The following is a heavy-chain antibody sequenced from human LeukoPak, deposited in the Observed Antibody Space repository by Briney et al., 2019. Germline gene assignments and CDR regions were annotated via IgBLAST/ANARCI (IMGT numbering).Heavy chain of an antibody. V-gene: IGHV1-69*04. CDR2: IIPILGIA. CDR3: AIDKWELLGSFGY. D-gene: IGHD1-26*01. CDR1: GGTFSSYA. Sequence: SVKVSCKASGGTFSSYAISWVRQAPGQGLEWKGRIIPILGIANYAQKFQGRVTITADKSTSTAYMELSSLRSEDTAVYYCAIDKWELLGSFGYWGQGTLVTVSS. J-gene: IGHJ4*02.